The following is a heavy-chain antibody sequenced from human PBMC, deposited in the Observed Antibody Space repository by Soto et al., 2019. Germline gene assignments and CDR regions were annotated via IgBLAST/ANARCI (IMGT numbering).Heavy chain of an antibody. CDR3: ARDLAYGIPGY. CDR2: INAGNGNT. V-gene: IGHV1-3*01. D-gene: IGHD2-21*01. CDR1: GYTFTSYA. Sequence: ASVKVSCKASGYTFTSYAMQWVRQAPGQRLEWMGWINAGNGNTNYSQNFQGRVTITRDTSASTAYMELSSLRSEDTAVYFCARDLAYGIPGYRGQGTLVTVSS. J-gene: IGHJ4*02.